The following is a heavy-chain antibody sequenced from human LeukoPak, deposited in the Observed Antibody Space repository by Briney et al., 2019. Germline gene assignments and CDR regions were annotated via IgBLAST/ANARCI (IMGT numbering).Heavy chain of an antibody. CDR2: IYPGDSET. D-gene: IGHD6-13*01. Sequence: GESLKISCKGSGYSCTTYWIAWVRQMPGKGLEWMGIIYPGDSETRYSPSFQGQVTISADKSISTAYLQWSSLKASDTAMYYCARRHFHSSSWQNFDYWGQGTLVTVSS. J-gene: IGHJ4*02. V-gene: IGHV5-51*01. CDR3: ARRHFHSSSWQNFDY. CDR1: GYSCTTYW.